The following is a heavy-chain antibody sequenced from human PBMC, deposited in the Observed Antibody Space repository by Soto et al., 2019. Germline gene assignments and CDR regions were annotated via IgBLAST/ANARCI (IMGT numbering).Heavy chain of an antibody. CDR1: GGTFSSYA. D-gene: IGHD6-6*01. Sequence: QVQLVQSGAEVKKPGSSVKVSCKASGGTFSSYAISWVRQAPGQGLEWMGGIIPIFGTANYAQKFQGRVTITGDESTSTAYMELSSLRSEDTAVYYCASPTLLAARSPYYHYGMDVWGQGTTVTVSS. CDR3: ASPTLLAARSPYYHYGMDV. J-gene: IGHJ6*02. V-gene: IGHV1-69*01. CDR2: IIPIFGTA.